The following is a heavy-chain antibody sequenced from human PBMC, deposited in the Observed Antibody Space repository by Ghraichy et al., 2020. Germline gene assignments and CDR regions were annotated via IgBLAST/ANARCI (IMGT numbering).Heavy chain of an antibody. Sequence: SETLSLTCTVSGGSISSGGYYWSWIRQHPGKGLEWIGYIYYSGSTYYNPSLKSRVTISVDTSKNQFSLKLSSVTAADTAVYYCARERRDYYYGQHYFDYWGQGTLVTVSS. V-gene: IGHV4-31*03. CDR2: IYYSGST. CDR1: GGSISSGGYY. D-gene: IGHD3-10*01. CDR3: ARERRDYYYGQHYFDY. J-gene: IGHJ4*02.